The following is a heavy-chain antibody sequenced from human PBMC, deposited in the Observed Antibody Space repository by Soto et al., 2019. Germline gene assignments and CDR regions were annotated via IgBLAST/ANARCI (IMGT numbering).Heavy chain of an antibody. CDR3: AAEWGVGRVAGILRR. J-gene: IGHJ4*01. V-gene: IGHV3-33*03. CDR2: IWFDGSHR. Sequence: QVQLVESGGGVVQPGRSLRLTCGASGFTFSNYGMHWVRQTPGKGLEWVAVIWFDGSHRYYSDSVKGRFTISRDNPENKMYLQRNSLRAEDTAVYYCAAEWGVGRVAGILRRWGHGTLVTVSS. CDR1: GFTFSNYG. D-gene: IGHD1-26*01.